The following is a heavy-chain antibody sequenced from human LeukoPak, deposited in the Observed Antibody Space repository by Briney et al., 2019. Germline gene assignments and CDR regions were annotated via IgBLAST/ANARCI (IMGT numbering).Heavy chain of an antibody. Sequence: GASLKISCKGSGYSFTSYWIGWVRQIPGEGLEWMGIIYPRDSDTRYSPSFQGQVTISADKSISTAYLQWSSLKASDTAVYYCASGGYGSNWSFGDWGQGTLVTVSS. D-gene: IGHD6-13*01. CDR3: ASGGYGSNWSFGD. V-gene: IGHV5-51*01. J-gene: IGHJ4*02. CDR2: IYPRDSDT. CDR1: GYSFTSYW.